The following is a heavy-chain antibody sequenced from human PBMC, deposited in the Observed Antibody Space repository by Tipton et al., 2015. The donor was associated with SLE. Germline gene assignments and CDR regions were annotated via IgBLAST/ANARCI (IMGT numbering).Heavy chain of an antibody. J-gene: IGHJ4*02. CDR3: ARGQYSSGRWDY. Sequence: SLRLSCAASGFTFSTYSMNWVRQAPGKGLEWVSSITSTSSYTYYTDSVKGRFPISRDNAENSLFLQMNSLRAEDTAVYYCARGQYSSGRWDYWGQGALVAVSS. D-gene: IGHD6-19*01. CDR2: ITSTSSYT. V-gene: IGHV3-21*01. CDR1: GFTFSTYS.